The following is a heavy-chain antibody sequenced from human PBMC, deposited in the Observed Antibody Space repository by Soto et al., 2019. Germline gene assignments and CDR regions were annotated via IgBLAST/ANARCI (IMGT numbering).Heavy chain of an antibody. V-gene: IGHV3-23*01. CDR1: GFTFSSYA. D-gene: IGHD3-22*01. CDR2: ISGSGGST. J-gene: IGHJ3*02. Sequence: GGSLRLSCAASGFTFSSYAMSWVRQAPGKGLEWVSAISGSGGSTYYADSVKGRFTISRDNSKNTLYLQMNSLRAEDTAVYYCAKDSARGYYDSSGYYQPNDAFDIWGQGTMVTVSS. CDR3: AKDSARGYYDSSGYYQPNDAFDI.